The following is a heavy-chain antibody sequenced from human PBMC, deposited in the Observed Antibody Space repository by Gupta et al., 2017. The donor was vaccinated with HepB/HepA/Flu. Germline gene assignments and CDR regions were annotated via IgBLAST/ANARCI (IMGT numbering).Heavy chain of an antibody. J-gene: IGHJ5*02. CDR3: TREVTVGWFDP. V-gene: IGHV3-48*03. Sequence: DVQLVESGGGLVQPGGSLRPSCAASGFTFSTYELHWVRQAPGKGLEWSSYIHSSGVRVFYADSVKGRFTISRDNVKNSLYLQMNSLRDEDTAFYFCTREVTVGWFDPWGQGTLVTVSS. D-gene: IGHD1-26*01. CDR2: IHSSGVRV. CDR1: GFTFSTYE.